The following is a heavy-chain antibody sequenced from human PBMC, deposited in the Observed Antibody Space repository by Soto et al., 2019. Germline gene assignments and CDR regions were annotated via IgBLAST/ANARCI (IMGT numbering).Heavy chain of an antibody. V-gene: IGHV3-11*01. Sequence: ARFGLNSSAFYLSWIRQAPGKGMECVSYISSSGSTIYYADSVKGRFTISRDNAKNSLYMQMNSLRAEDKAVYYCAREVLLLFCEFGRNYY. CDR1: GLNSSAFY. CDR3: AREVLLLFCEFGRNYY. CDR2: ISSSGSTI. J-gene: IGHJ6*01. D-gene: IGHD3-10*01.